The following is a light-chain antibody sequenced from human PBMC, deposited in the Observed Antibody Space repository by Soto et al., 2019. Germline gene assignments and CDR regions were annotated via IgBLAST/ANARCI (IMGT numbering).Light chain of an antibody. CDR3: QQYHVSSGT. Sequence: DIQMTQSPSTLSASVGDRVTITCRASQTIDSWLAWYQQRPGKPPNLLIYKASTLASGVPSRLSGGGSGTEFTLPINSLQPDDFAIYCCQQYHVSSGTFGQGTKVEIK. CDR2: KAS. J-gene: IGKJ1*01. V-gene: IGKV1-5*03. CDR1: QTIDSW.